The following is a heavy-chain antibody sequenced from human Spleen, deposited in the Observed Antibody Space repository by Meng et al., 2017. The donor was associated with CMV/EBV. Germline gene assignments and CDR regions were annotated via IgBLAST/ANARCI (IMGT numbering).Heavy chain of an antibody. J-gene: IGHJ5*02. CDR1: GGPINSSSYY. CDR2: IYYSGRT. V-gene: IGHV4-39*01. D-gene: IGHD6-13*01. Sequence: QVQVQESGPGLVKPSETLSLTCTVSGGPINSSSYYWGWIRQPPGKGLEWIGSIYYSGRTYYNPSLKSRVTISVDTSKNQFSLKLSSVTAADTAVYYCARPIAAAGWFDPWGQGTLVTVSS. CDR3: ARPIAAAGWFDP.